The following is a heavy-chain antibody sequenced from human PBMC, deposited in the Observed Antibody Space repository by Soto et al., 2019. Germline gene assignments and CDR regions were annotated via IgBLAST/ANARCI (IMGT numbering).Heavy chain of an antibody. D-gene: IGHD3-22*01. CDR3: ARDYYDSSGYSLGGY. CDR1: GFTFDDYG. V-gene: IGHV3-20*04. J-gene: IGHJ4*02. CDR2: INWNGGST. Sequence: GGSLRLSCAASGFTFDDYGMSWVRQAPGKGLEWVSGINWNGGSTGYADSVKGRFTISRDNAKNSLYLQMNSLRAEDTDLYYCARDYYDSSGYSLGGYWGQGTLVTVSS.